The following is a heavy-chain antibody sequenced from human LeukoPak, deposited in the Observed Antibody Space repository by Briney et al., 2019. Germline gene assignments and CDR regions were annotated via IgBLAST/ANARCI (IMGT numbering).Heavy chain of an antibody. CDR3: ARRIAARPWSPPFDY. CDR1: GSTFSSYS. D-gene: IGHD6-6*01. Sequence: GGSLRLSCVASGSTFSSYSMTWVRQAPGKGLEWVSAISGGGENTYYADSVKGRFTISRYNSKNTLYLQMHSLRAEDTAVYYCARRIAARPWSPPFDYWGQGTLVTVSS. CDR2: ISGGGENT. V-gene: IGHV3-23*01. J-gene: IGHJ4*02.